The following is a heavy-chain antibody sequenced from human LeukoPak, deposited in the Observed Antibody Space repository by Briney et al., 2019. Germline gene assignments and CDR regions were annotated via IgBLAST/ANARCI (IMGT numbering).Heavy chain of an antibody. D-gene: IGHD2-2*01. J-gene: IGHJ4*02. V-gene: IGHV1-2*02. Sequence: ASVKVSCKASGYTFTGYYMHWVRQAPGQGLEWMGWINPNSGGTNYAQKFQGRVTMTRDTSISTAYMELSRLRSDDTAVYYCARMPVTSARYCSSTSCSYWDQGTLVTVSS. CDR1: GYTFTGYY. CDR2: INPNSGGT. CDR3: ARMPVTSARYCSSTSCSY.